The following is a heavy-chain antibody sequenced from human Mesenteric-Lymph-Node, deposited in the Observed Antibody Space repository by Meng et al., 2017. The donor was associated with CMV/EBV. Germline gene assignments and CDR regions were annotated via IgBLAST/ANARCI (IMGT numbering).Heavy chain of an antibody. Sequence: SETLSLTCTVSGGSVSSGSYYWSWIRQPPGKGLEWIGYIYYSGSTSYNPSLKSRVTISLDTSKSQFSLKLSSVTAADTAVYYCARVPTYGMDVWGQGTTVTVSS. V-gene: IGHV4-61*01. CDR3: ARVPTYGMDV. J-gene: IGHJ6*02. CDR1: GGSVSSGSYY. CDR2: IYYSGST.